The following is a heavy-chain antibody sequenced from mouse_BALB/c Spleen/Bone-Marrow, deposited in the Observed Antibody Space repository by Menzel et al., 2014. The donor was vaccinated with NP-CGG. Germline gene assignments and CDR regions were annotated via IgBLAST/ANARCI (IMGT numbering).Heavy chain of an antibody. CDR1: GYTFTDFN. Sequence: EVHLVESGPELVKPGASVKISCKASGYTFTDFNMHWVEQSHGKSLEWIGFISPYIGGTGYNQKFKSKATLTVDSSSSTAYMELRSLTSEDSAVYYCARGRRYDGPYFDYWGQGTTLTVSS. V-gene: IGHV1S29*02. J-gene: IGHJ2*01. CDR2: ISPYIGGT. D-gene: IGHD2-14*01. CDR3: ARGRRYDGPYFDY.